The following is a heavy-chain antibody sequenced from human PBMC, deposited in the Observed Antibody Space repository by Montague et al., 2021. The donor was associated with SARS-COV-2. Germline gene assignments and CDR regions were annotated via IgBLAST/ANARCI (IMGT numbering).Heavy chain of an antibody. CDR1: GFTFSSYA. CDR3: AKDLIRYDILTGYED. J-gene: IGHJ4*02. V-gene: IGHV3-23*01. D-gene: IGHD3-9*01. CDR2: ISGSGGST. Sequence: SLRLSCAASGFTFSSYAMSWVRQAPGKGLEWVSAISGSGGSTYYADSVKGRFTISRGNSKNTLYLQMNSLRAEDTAVYYCAKDLIRYDILTGYEDWGQGTLVTVSS.